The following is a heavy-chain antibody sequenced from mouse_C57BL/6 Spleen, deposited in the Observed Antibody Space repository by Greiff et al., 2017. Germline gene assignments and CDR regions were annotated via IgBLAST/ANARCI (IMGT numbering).Heavy chain of an antibody. Sequence: QVQLQQPGAELVKPGASVKMSCKASGYTFTSYWITWVKQRPGQGLEWIGDIYPGSGSTNYNEKFKSKATLTVDTSSSTAYMQLSSLTSEDSAVYYCARKEGYYGRSYGYWGKGTTLTVSS. CDR2: IYPGSGST. J-gene: IGHJ2*01. D-gene: IGHD1-1*01. CDR1: GYTFTSYW. CDR3: ARKEGYYGRSYGY. V-gene: IGHV1-55*01.